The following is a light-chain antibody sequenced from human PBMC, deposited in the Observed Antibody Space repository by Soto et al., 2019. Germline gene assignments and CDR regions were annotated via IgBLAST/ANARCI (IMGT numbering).Light chain of an antibody. CDR3: QQANSFPYT. V-gene: IGKV1-12*01. Sequence: DIEMTQSPSSVSASVGDRVTITCRASQTINRWLAWYQQKPGKAPKLLIYAASSLQSGVPSRFSGCGSGTDFTLTISSLQPEDFATYYCQQANSFPYTFGQGTKLEIK. CDR1: QTINRW. CDR2: AAS. J-gene: IGKJ2*01.